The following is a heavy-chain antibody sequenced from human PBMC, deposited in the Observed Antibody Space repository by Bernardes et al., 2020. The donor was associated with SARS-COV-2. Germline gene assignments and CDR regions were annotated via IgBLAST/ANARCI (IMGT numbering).Heavy chain of an antibody. CDR2: ISNDGSIK. CDR3: AAGFQWLAY. J-gene: IGHJ4*02. D-gene: IGHD6-19*01. V-gene: IGHV3-30-3*01. Sequence: GGSLRLSCTASGFTFSSSAMHWVRQAPGKGPEWVAVISNDGSIKYYTDSVKGRFTISRDNAKNSVYLQMNSLRAEDTAVYYCAAGFQWLAYWGLGTLVAVSS. CDR1: GFTFSSSA.